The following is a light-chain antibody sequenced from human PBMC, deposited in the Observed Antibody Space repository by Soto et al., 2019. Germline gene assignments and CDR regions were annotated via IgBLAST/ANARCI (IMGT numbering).Light chain of an antibody. Sequence: QSVLTQPPSLSAAPGQEVTISCSGSNSNIGQNYVSWYQQLPGTAPKLLICDNNKRPSGIPDRFSGSKSGTSATLGITGVQTGDEGEYYFGVWDISLSAVVFGGGTKLTVL. V-gene: IGLV1-51*01. CDR2: DNN. CDR3: GVWDISLSAVV. CDR1: NSNIGQNY. J-gene: IGLJ2*01.